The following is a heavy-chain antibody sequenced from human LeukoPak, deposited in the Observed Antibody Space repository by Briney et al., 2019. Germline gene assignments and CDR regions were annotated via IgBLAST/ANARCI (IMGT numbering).Heavy chain of an antibody. V-gene: IGHV5-51*01. CDR3: ARLGRQQLVEDAFDI. CDR1: GYSFTSFW. CDR2: IYPGDSDT. D-gene: IGHD6-13*01. J-gene: IGHJ3*02. Sequence: GGALKISCKGFGYSFTSFWIGWVRQMPREGLEGMGVIYPGDSDTRYSPSFQGQVTISADKSISTAYLQWSSLKASDTAMYYCARLGRQQLVEDAFDIWGQGTMVTVSS.